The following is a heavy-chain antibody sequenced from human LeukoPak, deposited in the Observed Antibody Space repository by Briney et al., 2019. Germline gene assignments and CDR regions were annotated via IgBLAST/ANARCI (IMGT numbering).Heavy chain of an antibody. Sequence: GGSLRLSCAASGFTFSNYAMNWVRRAPGKGLEWVSSISRSNVSIYYANSVKGRFTISKDNARNSLYLQMNGLRADDTAVCYCARTAIGYSDSSSYYFDYWGQGTLVTVSS. CDR2: ISRSNVSI. CDR1: GFTFSNYA. J-gene: IGHJ4*02. CDR3: ARTAIGYSDSSSYYFDY. V-gene: IGHV3-21*01. D-gene: IGHD3-22*01.